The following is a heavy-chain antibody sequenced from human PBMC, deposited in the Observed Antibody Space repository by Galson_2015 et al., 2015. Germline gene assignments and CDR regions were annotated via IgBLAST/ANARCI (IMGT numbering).Heavy chain of an antibody. D-gene: IGHD5-18*01. CDR3: ATLPIRGYNYGPFDY. V-gene: IGHV3-33*01. J-gene: IGHJ4*02. CDR1: GFTFSSYG. Sequence: SLRLSCAASGFTFSSYGMHWVRQAPGKGLGWVAVIWYDGNDKYYADSVKGRFTISRDNSKDTLYLQMNSLRAEDTAVYYCATLPIRGYNYGPFDYWGQGTLVTVSS. CDR2: IWYDGNDK.